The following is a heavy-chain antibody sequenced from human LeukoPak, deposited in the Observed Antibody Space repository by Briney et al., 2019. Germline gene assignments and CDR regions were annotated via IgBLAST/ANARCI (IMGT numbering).Heavy chain of an antibody. Sequence: GGSLRLAWAAAGFTFSSYAMHWVRQAPGKGLEWVAVISYDGSNKYYADSVKGRFTISRDNSKNTLYLQMNSLRAEDTAVYYCARGPFLGVWGQGTLVTVSS. CDR3: ARGPFLGV. V-gene: IGHV3-30-3*01. CDR1: GFTFSSYA. J-gene: IGHJ4*02. CDR2: ISYDGSNK. D-gene: IGHD3-10*01.